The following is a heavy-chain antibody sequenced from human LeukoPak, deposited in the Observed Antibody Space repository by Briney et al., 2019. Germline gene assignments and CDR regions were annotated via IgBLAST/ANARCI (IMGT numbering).Heavy chain of an antibody. CDR2: ISGSGGTT. J-gene: IGHJ4*02. D-gene: IGHD6-13*01. V-gene: IGHV3-23*01. Sequence: GGSMRLSCAASGLAFSAYKMHWVRQAPGKGLEWVSVISGSGGTTYYADSVKGRFTTSRDNSKNTLYLQMNSLRAEDTAVYYCARGTIAVDYWGQGTLVTVSS. CDR3: ARGTIAVDY. CDR1: GLAFSAYK.